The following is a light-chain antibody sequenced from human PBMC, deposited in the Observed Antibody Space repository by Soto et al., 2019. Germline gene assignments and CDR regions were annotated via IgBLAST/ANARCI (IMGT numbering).Light chain of an antibody. CDR1: QSISRY. CDR2: AAS. CDR3: QQNYRATPWT. J-gene: IGKJ1*01. Sequence: DIQMTQSPSSLSASVGDRITITCWASQSISRYLNWYQHKPGKAPKLLINAASSLERGVPSRFSGGGSGTDFTLNISSLQPDDFATYYCQQNYRATPWTFGQGTKVDIK. V-gene: IGKV1-39*01.